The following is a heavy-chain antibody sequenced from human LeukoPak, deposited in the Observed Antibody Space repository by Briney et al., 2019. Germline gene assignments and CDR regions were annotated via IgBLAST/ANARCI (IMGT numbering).Heavy chain of an antibody. V-gene: IGHV4-59*01. D-gene: IGHD6-19*01. CDR2: INYSGST. Sequence: PSETLSLTCTVSGGSISSYYWSWIRQPPGKGLEWIGYINYSGSTNYNPSLESRVTISVDTSKNQFSLKLSSVTAADTAVYYCTREYGSGWSGAGFWSQGTLVTVSS. J-gene: IGHJ4*02. CDR1: GGSISSYY. CDR3: TREYGSGWSGAGF.